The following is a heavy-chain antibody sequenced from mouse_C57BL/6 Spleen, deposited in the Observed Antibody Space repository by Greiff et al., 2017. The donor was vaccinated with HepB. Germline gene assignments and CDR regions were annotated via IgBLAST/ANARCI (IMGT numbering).Heavy chain of an antibody. CDR3: AREGGSSYDYAMDY. V-gene: IGHV5-16*01. J-gene: IGHJ4*01. Sequence: EVKLMESEGGLVQPGSSMKLSCTASGFTFSDYYMAWVRQVPEKGLEWVANINYDGSSTYYLDSLKSRFIISRDNAKNILYLQMSSLKSEDTATYYCAREGGSSYDYAMDYWGQGTSVTVSS. CDR2: INYDGSST. D-gene: IGHD1-1*01. CDR1: GFTFSDYY.